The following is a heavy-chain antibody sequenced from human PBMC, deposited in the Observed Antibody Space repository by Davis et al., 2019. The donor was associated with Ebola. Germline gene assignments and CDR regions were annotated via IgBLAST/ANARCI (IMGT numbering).Heavy chain of an antibody. CDR1: GFSVSSYY. D-gene: IGHD5-24*01. CDR2: FYIGGST. J-gene: IGHJ4*01. V-gene: IGHV3-53*01. Sequence: GESLKISCAVSGFSVSSYYMNWVRQAPGKGLQWVSAFYIGGSTYYADSVRGRFTISRDNSRNTLYLQMNSLRAEDTAVYYCARGDGYNYYDYWGHGTLVTVSS. CDR3: ARGDGYNYYDY.